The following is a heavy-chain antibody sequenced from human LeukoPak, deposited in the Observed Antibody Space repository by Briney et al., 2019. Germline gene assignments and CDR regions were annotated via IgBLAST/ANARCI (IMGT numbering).Heavy chain of an antibody. CDR2: IYPGDSDT. Sequence: GESLKISCKASGYSFTTNWIGWVRQMPGKGLEWMGIIYPGDSDTRYSPSFQGQVTISADKSITTAYLQWSSLKASDTAIYYCARHRASGDPFDYWGQGTLVTVSS. CDR3: ARHRASGDPFDY. D-gene: IGHD2-21*01. CDR1: GYSFTTNW. V-gene: IGHV5-51*01. J-gene: IGHJ4*02.